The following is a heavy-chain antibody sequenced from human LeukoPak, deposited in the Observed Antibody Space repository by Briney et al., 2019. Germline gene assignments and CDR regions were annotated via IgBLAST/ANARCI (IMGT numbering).Heavy chain of an antibody. CDR3: AGHHGYRLIYFDY. D-gene: IGHD3-16*01. V-gene: IGHV4-39*01. CDR1: GGSISSSTYY. CDR2: IYYSGST. J-gene: IGHJ4*02. Sequence: KPSETLSLTCTVSGGSISSSTYYWGWIRQPPGKGLEWIGTIYYSGSTYYNPSLKSRVTISVDTSKNQFSLKLTSVTAADTAVYYCAGHHGYRLIYFDYWGQGTLVTVSS.